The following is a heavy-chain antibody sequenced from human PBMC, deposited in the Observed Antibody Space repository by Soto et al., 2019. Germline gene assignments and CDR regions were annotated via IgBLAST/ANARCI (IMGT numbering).Heavy chain of an antibody. D-gene: IGHD5-12*01. CDR3: ARISVASRYMDV. Sequence: SETLSLTCTVSGGSISSYYWGWIRQSPGKGLERIGSFYYSGSTYYSPSLRSRVTISGDTSRKQISLRLSPVTAADTAVYYCARISVASRYMDVWGKGTTVTVSS. CDR2: FYYSGST. CDR1: GGSISSYY. J-gene: IGHJ6*03. V-gene: IGHV4-39*01.